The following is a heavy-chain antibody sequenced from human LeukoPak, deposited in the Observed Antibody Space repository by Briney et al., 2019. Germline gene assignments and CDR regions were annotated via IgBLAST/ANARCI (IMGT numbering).Heavy chain of an antibody. CDR1: GYSFSNYW. D-gene: IGHD4-17*01. J-gene: IGHJ4*02. V-gene: IGHV5-51*04. CDR3: ARALRTGQGDYVPVL. CDR2: IFPDDSDT. Sequence: GESLKISCQGFGYSFSNYWIGWVRQMPGKGLEWMGIIFPDDSDTRYNPSFQGQVTISVDKPTSTAYLQWSSLKASDTAMYYCARALRTGQGDYVPVLWGQGTLLIVSS.